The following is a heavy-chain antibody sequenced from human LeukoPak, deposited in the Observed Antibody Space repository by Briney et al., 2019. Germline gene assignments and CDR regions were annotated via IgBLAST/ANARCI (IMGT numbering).Heavy chain of an antibody. CDR2: MYTSGST. J-gene: IGHJ3*01. CDR3: ARAFRADGFDL. CDR1: GGSISSGSNY. Sequence: PSETLSLTCTVSGGSISSGSNYWSWIRQPAGKGLEWIGRMYTSGSTNYNPSLESRVTISVDTSKNQFSLKLSSVTAADTAVYYCARAFRADGFDLWGQGTMVTVSS. V-gene: IGHV4-61*02.